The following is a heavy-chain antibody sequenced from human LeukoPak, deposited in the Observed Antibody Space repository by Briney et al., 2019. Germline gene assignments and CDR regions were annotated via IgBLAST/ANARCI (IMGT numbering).Heavy chain of an antibody. D-gene: IGHD3-16*02. Sequence: SETLSLTCTVSGGSISSSSYYWGWIRQPPGKGLEWIGSIYYSGSTYYNPSLKSRVTISVDTSKNQFSLKLSSVTAADTAVYYCARIPPYYDYVWGSYRPDAFDIWGQGTMVTVSS. J-gene: IGHJ3*02. V-gene: IGHV4-39*01. CDR1: GGSISSSSYY. CDR2: IYYSGST. CDR3: ARIPPYYDYVWGSYRPDAFDI.